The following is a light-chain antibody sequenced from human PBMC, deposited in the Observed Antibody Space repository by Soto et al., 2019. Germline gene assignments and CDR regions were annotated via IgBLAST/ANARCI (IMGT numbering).Light chain of an antibody. CDR3: HEYYSYPLT. CDR2: AAA. Sequence: AIRMTQSPSSLSASTGDRVTITCRASQGISSYLAWYQQKPGKAPKLLIYAAATLQSGVPSRFSGSGSGPDFTLTSSCLQSEDFATYYCHEYYSYPLTFGGGTKVEIK. CDR1: QGISSY. J-gene: IGKJ4*01. V-gene: IGKV1-8*01.